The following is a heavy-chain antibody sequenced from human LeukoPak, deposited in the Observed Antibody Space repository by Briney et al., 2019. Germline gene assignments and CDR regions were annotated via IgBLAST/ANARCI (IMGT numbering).Heavy chain of an antibody. CDR3: ARDSPGSDYSHRAITGNFPFDY. CDR2: INWNGGST. CDR1: GFTFDDYG. D-gene: IGHD1-20*01. Sequence: GGSLRLSCAASGFTFDDYGMSWVRQAPGKGLGWVSGINWNGGSTGYADSVKGRFTISRDNAKNSLYLQMNSLRAEDTALYHCARDSPGSDYSHRAITGNFPFDYWGQGTLVTVSS. J-gene: IGHJ4*02. V-gene: IGHV3-20*01.